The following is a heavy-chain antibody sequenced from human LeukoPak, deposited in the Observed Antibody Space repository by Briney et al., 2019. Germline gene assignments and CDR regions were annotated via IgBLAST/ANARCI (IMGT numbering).Heavy chain of an antibody. CDR2: IRSKAKSYAT. V-gene: IGHV3-73*01. J-gene: IGHJ4*02. CDR1: GFSFSGSE. Sequence: GGSLRLSCAASGFSFSGSEMHWVRQASGKGLEWVGRIRSKAKSYATVYGASVKGKFTISRDDSKNTAFLQINNLKTEDTAMYSCTSAYGSASYYAPTFVYWGQGTLVTVS. D-gene: IGHD3-10*01. CDR3: TSAYGSASYYAPTFVY.